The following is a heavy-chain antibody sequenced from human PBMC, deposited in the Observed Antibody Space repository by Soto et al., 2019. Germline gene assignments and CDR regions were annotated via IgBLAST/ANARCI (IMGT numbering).Heavy chain of an antibody. Sequence: PSETLSLTCAVSGYSISSGYYWGWIRQPPGKGLEWIGSIYHSGSTYYNPSLKSRVTISVDTSKNQFSLKLSSVTAADTAAYYCARGYCSGGSCYSGDRGLFDPWGQGTLVTVSS. V-gene: IGHV4-38-2*01. CDR1: GYSISSGYY. CDR3: ARGYCSGGSCYSGDRGLFDP. D-gene: IGHD2-15*01. J-gene: IGHJ5*02. CDR2: IYHSGST.